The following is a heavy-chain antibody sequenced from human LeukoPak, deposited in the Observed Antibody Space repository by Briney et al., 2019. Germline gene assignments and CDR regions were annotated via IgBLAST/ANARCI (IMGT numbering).Heavy chain of an antibody. CDR3: ARTYYYDSSGYFPCFDY. CDR1: GFTFSGYS. V-gene: IGHV3-21*01. CDR2: ISSSSSYI. Sequence: GGSLRLSCAASGFTFSGYSMNWVRQAPGKGLEWVSSISSSSSYIYYADSVKGRFTISRDNAKNSLYLQMNSLRAEDTAVYYCARTYYYDSSGYFPCFDYWGQGTLVTVSS. J-gene: IGHJ4*02. D-gene: IGHD3-22*01.